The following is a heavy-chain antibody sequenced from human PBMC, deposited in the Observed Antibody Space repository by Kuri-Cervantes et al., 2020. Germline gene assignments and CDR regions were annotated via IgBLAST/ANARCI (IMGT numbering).Heavy chain of an antibody. V-gene: IGHV3-30-3*01. CDR3: ARGKGSATGNWFDP. J-gene: IGHJ5*02. CDR1: GFKFSDYA. Sequence: GGSLRLSCAASGFKFSDYAMHWVRQAPGKGLEWVGFISYDGSNKYYADSVQGRFTISRDNSNNTLYLQMNSLRAEDTALYYCARGKGSATGNWFDPWGQGTLVTVSS. D-gene: IGHD3-10*01. CDR2: ISYDGSNK.